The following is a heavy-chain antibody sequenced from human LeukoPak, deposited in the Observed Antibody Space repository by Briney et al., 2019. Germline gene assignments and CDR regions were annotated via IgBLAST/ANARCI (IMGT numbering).Heavy chain of an antibody. V-gene: IGHV3-7*04. D-gene: IGHD3-10*01. J-gene: IGHJ4*02. CDR2: IKQDGSER. CDR3: ARDLVGSGTTFDY. CDR1: GFTFSGYW. Sequence: GGSLRLSCAASGFTFSGYWMSWVRQAPGKGPEWVANIKQDGSERYYVDSVKGRFTISRDNAKNSLYLQMNSLRAEDTAVYYCARDLVGSGTTFDYWGQGTLVTVSS.